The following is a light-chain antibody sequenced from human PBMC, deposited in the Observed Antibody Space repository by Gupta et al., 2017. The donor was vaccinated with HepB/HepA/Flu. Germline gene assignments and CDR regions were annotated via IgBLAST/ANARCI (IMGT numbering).Light chain of an antibody. CDR3: QHSLSWPLT. CDR1: ENINNY. J-gene: IGKJ4*01. CDR2: DAS. V-gene: IGKV3-11*01. Sequence: EVVLTQSPATLSLSPGEGATLSCRASENINNYLAWYHQRPGQGPTCLIYDASVRATGVPASFSGSGSGTNFTLNIDSLEPEEIGVYYCQHSLSWPLTFGGGTKVEI.